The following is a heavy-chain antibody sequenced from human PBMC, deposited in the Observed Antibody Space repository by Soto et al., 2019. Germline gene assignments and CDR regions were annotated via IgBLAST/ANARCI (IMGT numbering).Heavy chain of an antibody. J-gene: IGHJ6*02. D-gene: IGHD2-21*01. CDR1: GYTFTSYY. V-gene: IGHV1-46*01. Sequence: GASVKVSCKASGYTFTSYYMHWVRQAPGQGLEWMGIINPSGGSTSYAQKFQGRVTMTRDTSTSTVYMELSSLRSEDTAVYYCARDPGRGIVDRHIVGPNYYGMDVWGQGTTVTAP. CDR3: ARDPGRGIVDRHIVGPNYYGMDV. CDR2: INPSGGST.